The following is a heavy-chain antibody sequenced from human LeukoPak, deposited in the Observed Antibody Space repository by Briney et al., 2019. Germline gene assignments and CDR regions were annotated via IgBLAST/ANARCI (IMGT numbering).Heavy chain of an antibody. V-gene: IGHV3-15*01. CDR1: RFTYRNAR. CDR3: TTYPYSSRLYNY. J-gene: IGHJ4*02. D-gene: IGHD6-13*01. Sequence: GGSLRLSCAASRFTYRNARMSWVRQAPGKGLEWVGRIKRKTDCGTTDYAAPVKGRFTISRDDSKNTLYLQMNSLKSDGTAVDYCTTYPYSSRLYNYWGQGTLVTVSA. CDR2: IKRKTDCGTT.